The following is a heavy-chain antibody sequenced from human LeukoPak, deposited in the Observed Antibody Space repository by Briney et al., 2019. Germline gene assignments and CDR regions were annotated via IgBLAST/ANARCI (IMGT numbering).Heavy chain of an antibody. D-gene: IGHD6-13*01. CDR1: GFTFSSYS. CDR3: ARTSEGSTAATGTPFDS. V-gene: IGHV3-21*01. J-gene: IGHJ4*02. CDR2: ISSGSTYT. Sequence: GGSLRLSCTASGFTFSSYSMNWVRQAPGKGLEWVSAISSGSTYTYYADSVKGRFTISRDNAKNSLYLQMNSLRAEDTAVYSCARTSEGSTAATGTPFDSGGQGILVTVSS.